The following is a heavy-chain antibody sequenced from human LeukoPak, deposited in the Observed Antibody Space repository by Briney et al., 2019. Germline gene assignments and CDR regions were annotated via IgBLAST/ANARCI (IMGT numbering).Heavy chain of an antibody. CDR2: ISWNSGSI. J-gene: IGHJ4*02. D-gene: IGHD3-9*01. Sequence: GGSLRLSCAASGFTFDGYAMHWVRQAPGKGLEWVSGISWNSGSIGYADSVKGRFTISRDNAKNSLYLQMNSLRAEDTALYYCAKDLYYDILTGYLDYWGQGTLVTVSS. CDR1: GFTFDGYA. V-gene: IGHV3-9*01. CDR3: AKDLYYDILTGYLDY.